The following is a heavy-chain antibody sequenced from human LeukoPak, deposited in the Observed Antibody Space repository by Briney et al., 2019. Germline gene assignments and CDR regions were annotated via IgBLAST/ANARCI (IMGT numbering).Heavy chain of an antibody. CDR3: ASLWVVVVIGSSGAFDI. V-gene: IGHV1-2*06. J-gene: IGHJ3*02. CDR2: INPNSGGT. Sequence: ASVKVSCKASGYTFTGYYMHWVRQAPGQGLEWMGRINPNSGGTNYAQKFQGRVTKTRDTSISTAYMELSRLRSDDTAVYYCASLWVVVVIGSSGAFDIWGQGTMVTVSS. D-gene: IGHD3-22*01. CDR1: GYTFTGYY.